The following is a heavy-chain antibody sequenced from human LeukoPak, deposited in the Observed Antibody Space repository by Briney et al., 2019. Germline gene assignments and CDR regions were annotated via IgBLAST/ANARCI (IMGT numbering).Heavy chain of an antibody. D-gene: IGHD3-22*01. CDR3: ARELAYDSSGYRSFYFDY. CDR2: ISSSSSYI. CDR1: GFTFSSYS. J-gene: IGHJ4*02. V-gene: IGHV3-21*01. Sequence: GGSLRLSCAASGFTFSSYSMNWVRQAPGKGLEWVSSISSSSSYIYYADSVKGRFTISRDNAKNSLYLQMNSLRAEDTAVYYCARELAYDSSGYRSFYFDYWGQGTLVTVSS.